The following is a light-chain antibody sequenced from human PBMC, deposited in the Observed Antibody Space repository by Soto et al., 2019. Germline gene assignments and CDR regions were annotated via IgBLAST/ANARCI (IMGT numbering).Light chain of an antibody. CDR1: QSVGNN. J-gene: IGKJ4*01. V-gene: IGKV1-27*01. CDR3: PRYNRAPVA. CDR2: AAS. Sequence: GERTSVSGVAIQSVGNNLAWYQQKPGKVPKLLIYAASTLQSGVPSRFSGSGAGTDFPLTIGSLQPEEIRTYYCPRYNRAPVAFGGGTKVDIK.